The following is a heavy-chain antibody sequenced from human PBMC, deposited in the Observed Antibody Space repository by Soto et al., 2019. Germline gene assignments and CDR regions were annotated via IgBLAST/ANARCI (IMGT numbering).Heavy chain of an antibody. CDR1: GGSISSYY. V-gene: IGHV4-59*01. CDR2: IYYSGST. J-gene: IGHJ4*02. CDR3: ARGLGAVYGAPLDY. Sequence: TLSLTCTVSGGSISSYYWSWIRQPPGKGLEWIGYIYYSGSTNYNPSLKSRVTISVDTSKNQFSLKLSSVTAADTAVYYCARGLGAVYGAPLDYWGQGTLVTVSS. D-gene: IGHD3-16*01.